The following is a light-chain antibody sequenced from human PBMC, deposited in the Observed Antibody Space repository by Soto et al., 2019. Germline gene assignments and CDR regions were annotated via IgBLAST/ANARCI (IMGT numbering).Light chain of an antibody. J-gene: IGLJ1*01. CDR1: TSDVGGYNY. Sequence: QSVLTQPPSASGSPGQSVTISCTGTTSDVGGYNYVSWYQLHPGKVPKLIISEVNKRPSGVPDRFSGSKSGSTASLAISGLQSEDEADYYCAAWDDSLNGYVFGTGTKLTVL. CDR2: EVN. CDR3: AAWDDSLNGYV. V-gene: IGLV2-8*01.